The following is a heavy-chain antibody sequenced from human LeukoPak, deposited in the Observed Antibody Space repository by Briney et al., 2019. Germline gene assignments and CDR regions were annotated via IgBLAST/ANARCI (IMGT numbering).Heavy chain of an antibody. CDR3: ARESGWGLPHAFDF. Sequence: PGGSLRLSCAASGFTFSSYPLHWVRQAPGRGLEWVTLISYDGSKIYYADSVEGRFTISRDNSKNTLYLQMNSLRAEDTAVYYCARESGWGLPHAFDFWGQGTMITVSS. D-gene: IGHD3-10*01. V-gene: IGHV3-30-3*01. CDR2: ISYDGSKI. J-gene: IGHJ3*01. CDR1: GFTFSSYP.